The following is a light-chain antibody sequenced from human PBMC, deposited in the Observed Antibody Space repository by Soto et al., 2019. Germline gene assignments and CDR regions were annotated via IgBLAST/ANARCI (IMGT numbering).Light chain of an antibody. CDR3: QQYDVHPKT. CDR2: AAF. Sequence: KMTKSPSTLSASVGDRVTITCRASQGIRNDLAWYQQKPGKAPKLLIYAAFNLQSGVPSRFSGSGYGTDFTLTITSLQTDDFGTYHCQQYDVHPKTFGQG. J-gene: IGKJ1*01. CDR1: QGIRND. V-gene: IGKV1-6*01.